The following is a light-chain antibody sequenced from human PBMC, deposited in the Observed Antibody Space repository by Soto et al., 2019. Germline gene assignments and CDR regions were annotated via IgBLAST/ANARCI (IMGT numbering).Light chain of an antibody. V-gene: IGKV1-9*01. Sequence: IQLTQSPSSLSASIGDRVTITCRASQDINSYLAWYQQKPGKAPNLLIYEASILQRGVPSRFSGSGSGTEFTLTITSLQPDDFATYYCQHYNSYSEAFGQGTKVDIK. CDR1: QDINSY. CDR2: EAS. J-gene: IGKJ1*01. CDR3: QHYNSYSEA.